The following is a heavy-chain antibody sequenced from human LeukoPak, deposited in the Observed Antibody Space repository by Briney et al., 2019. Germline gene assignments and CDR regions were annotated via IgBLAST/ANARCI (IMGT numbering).Heavy chain of an antibody. V-gene: IGHV3-48*03. CDR1: GFAFSNYE. Sequence: PGGSLRLSCAASGFAFSNYEMNWVRQAPGKGLEWVSYISSSGNTIYYADPLKGRFTISRDNAKNSLYLQIDSLRAEDTAVYFCARELYDSSGYYFSHFDYWGQGTLVTVSS. CDR3: ARELYDSSGYYFSHFDY. J-gene: IGHJ4*02. CDR2: ISSSGNTI. D-gene: IGHD3-22*01.